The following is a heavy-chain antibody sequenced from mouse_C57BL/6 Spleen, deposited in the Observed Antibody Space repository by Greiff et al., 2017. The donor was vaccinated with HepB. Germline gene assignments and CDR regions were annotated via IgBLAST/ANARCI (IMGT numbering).Heavy chain of an antibody. CDR2: IDPETGGT. V-gene: IGHV1-15*01. D-gene: IGHD3-2*02. J-gene: IGHJ3*01. Sequence: VQLQQSGAELVRPGASVTLSCKASGYTFTDYEMHWVKQTPVHGLEWIGAIDPETGGTAYNQKFKGKAILTADKSSSTAYMELRSLTSEDSAVYYCSAQATWAYWGQGTLVTVSA. CDR1: GYTFTDYE. CDR3: SAQATWAY.